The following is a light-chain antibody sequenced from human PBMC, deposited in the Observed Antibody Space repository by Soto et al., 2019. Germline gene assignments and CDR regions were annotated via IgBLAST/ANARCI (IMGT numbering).Light chain of an antibody. CDR3: QQYPGYT. V-gene: IGKV3-20*01. CDR1: QSVSSSY. J-gene: IGKJ2*01. CDR2: GAS. Sequence: EIVLTQSPGTLSLSPGERATLSCRASQSVSSSYLAWYQQKPGQAPRLLIYGASSRATGIPDRFSGSGSGTDFTFTISRLEPEDFAVYYCQQYPGYTFGQGTKLEIK.